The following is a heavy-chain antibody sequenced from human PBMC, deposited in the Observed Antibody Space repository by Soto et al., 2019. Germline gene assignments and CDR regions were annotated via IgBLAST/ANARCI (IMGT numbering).Heavy chain of an antibody. CDR1: GYTFTSYD. Sequence: ASVKVSCKASGYTFTSYDINWVRQATGQGLEWMGWMNPNSGNTGYAQKFQGRVTMTRNTSISTAYMELSSLRSEDTAVYYCARGSGGAAGGYYGMDVWGQGTTVTVSS. CDR2: MNPNSGNT. J-gene: IGHJ6*02. CDR3: ARGSGGAAGGYYGMDV. D-gene: IGHD3-16*01. V-gene: IGHV1-8*01.